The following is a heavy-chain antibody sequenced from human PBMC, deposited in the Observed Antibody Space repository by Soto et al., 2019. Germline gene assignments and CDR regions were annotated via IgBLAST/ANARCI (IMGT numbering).Heavy chain of an antibody. V-gene: IGHV1-46*03. CDR3: ARDWTRDDFWSGYYTGSMSWFDP. CDR2: INLIFCST. CDR1: GYTFTSYY. D-gene: IGHD3-3*01. J-gene: IGHJ5*02. Sequence: ASVKVSCKASGYTFTSYYMHWVRQAPGQGLEWMGIINLIFCSTSYAQNFQGRVTMTRDPSTSTVYLELCSLSFEDTAVYYCARDWTRDDFWSGYYTGSMSWFDPWGQGTLVTVSS.